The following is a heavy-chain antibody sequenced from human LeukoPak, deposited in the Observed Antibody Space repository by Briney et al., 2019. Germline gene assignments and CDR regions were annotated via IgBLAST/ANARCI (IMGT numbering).Heavy chain of an antibody. J-gene: IGHJ4*02. D-gene: IGHD1-26*01. CDR2: LTDSGSHT. Sequence: GGSLRLSCAASGFTFSSHGMIWVRQAPGKGLEWISALTDSGSHTFYSDSVKGRFTISRDNPRNSLYLQMNSLRVEDTAIYYCGRIGTVGATDFWGQGTLVTVSS. V-gene: IGHV3-23*01. CDR1: GFTFSSHG. CDR3: GRIGTVGATDF.